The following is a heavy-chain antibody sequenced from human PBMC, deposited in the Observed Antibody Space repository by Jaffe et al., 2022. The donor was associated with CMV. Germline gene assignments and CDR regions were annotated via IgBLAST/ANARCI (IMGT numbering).Heavy chain of an antibody. CDR3: ARDSAPYDILTGSAFDI. CDR1: GFTFSSYE. V-gene: IGHV3-48*03. J-gene: IGHJ3*02. D-gene: IGHD3-9*01. CDR2: ISSSGSTI. Sequence: EVQLVESGGGLVQPGGSLRLSCAASGFTFSSYEMNWVRQAPGKGLEWVSYISSSGSTIYYADSVKGRFTISRDNAKNSLYLQMNSLRAEDTAVYYCARDSAPYDILTGSAFDIWGQGTMVTVSS.